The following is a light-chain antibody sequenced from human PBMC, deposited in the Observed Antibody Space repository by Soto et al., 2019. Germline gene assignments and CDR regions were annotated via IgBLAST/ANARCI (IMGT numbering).Light chain of an antibody. CDR3: QHYVTSPAT. J-gene: IGKJ1*01. Sequence: EIVLTQSPGTLSLPPGERATLSCRASQNIGGSYLAWYQQKPGQAPRLLIYDVSSRATGIPDRFSGSGSGTDFTLTISRLEPEDFAVYYCQHYVTSPATFGQGTKVE. V-gene: IGKV3-20*01. CDR2: DVS. CDR1: QNIGGSY.